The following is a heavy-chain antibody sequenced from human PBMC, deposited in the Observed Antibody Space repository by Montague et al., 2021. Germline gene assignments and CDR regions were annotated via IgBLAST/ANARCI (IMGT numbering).Heavy chain of an antibody. CDR3: TRGSIENSHGLGMDYYYDTAL. V-gene: IGHV4-61*01. CDR1: GASVIIGSDY. J-gene: IGHJ6*02. Sequence: SETLSLTCTVSGASVIIGSDYWSWSRQPPGKGLEWMGNIFYTGSTNYNPSLKGRVTISVDTSRNQVSLSVSSVTAADTAVYYCTRGSIENSHGLGMDYYYDTALWRPGTTLTVTS. CDR2: IFYTGST. D-gene: IGHD5-18*01.